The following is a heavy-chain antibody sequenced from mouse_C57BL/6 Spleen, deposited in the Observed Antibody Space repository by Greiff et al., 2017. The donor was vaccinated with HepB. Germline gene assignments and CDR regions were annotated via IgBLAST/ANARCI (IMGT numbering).Heavy chain of an antibody. J-gene: IGHJ4*01. CDR1: GYTFTSYD. D-gene: IGHD2-1*01. CDR2: IYPRDGST. Sequence: QVQLQQPGTELVKPGASVKLSCKASGYTFTSYDINWVKQRPGQGLEWIGWIYPRDGSTKYNEKFKGKATLTVDTSSRTAYMELHSLTSEDSAVYFCARKDPIYYGNYYDMDDWGQGTSVTVAS. CDR3: ARKDPIYYGNYYDMDD. V-gene: IGHV1-85*01.